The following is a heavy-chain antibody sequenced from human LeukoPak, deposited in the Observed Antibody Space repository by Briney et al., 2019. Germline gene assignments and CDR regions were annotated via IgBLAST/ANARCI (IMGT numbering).Heavy chain of an antibody. Sequence: GGSLRLSCAASGFTFSSYAMSWVRQAPGKGLEWVSAISGSGGSTYYADSVKGRFTISRDNSKNTLYLQMNSLRAEDTAVYYCAKGGFLFYDSSGYYYRTSLDPWGQGTLLTVSS. CDR2: ISGSGGST. CDR3: AKGGFLFYDSSGYYYRTSLDP. V-gene: IGHV3-23*01. D-gene: IGHD3-22*01. CDR1: GFTFSSYA. J-gene: IGHJ5*02.